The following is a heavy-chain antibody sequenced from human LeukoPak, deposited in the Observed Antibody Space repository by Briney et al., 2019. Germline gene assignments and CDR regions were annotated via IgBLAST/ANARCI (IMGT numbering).Heavy chain of an antibody. J-gene: IGHJ3*01. Sequence: GALRLSCAVSGFTFSGFWMSWSRQAPGKGLEWVASINSDGSEGYYADVVKGRFTISRDNAKNSLYLQINSLRAEDTAVYYCARSSYSSSSSVWGQGTMATVSS. CDR2: INSDGSEG. CDR1: GFTFSGFW. D-gene: IGHD6-6*01. CDR3: ARSSYSSSSSV. V-gene: IGHV3-7*03.